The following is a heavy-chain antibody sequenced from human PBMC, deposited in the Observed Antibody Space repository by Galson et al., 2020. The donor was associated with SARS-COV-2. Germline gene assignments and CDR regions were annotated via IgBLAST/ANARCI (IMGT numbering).Heavy chain of an antibody. J-gene: IGHJ1*01. Sequence: QLGESLKISCAASGFTFSSYAMHWVRQAPGKGLGWVAVISYDGSNKYYADSVKGRFTISRDNSKNTLYLQMNSLSAEDTAGYYCARDLGSGGTAGGQGTMVSVSA. CDR1: GFTFSSYA. CDR3: ARDLGSGGTA. D-gene: IGHD6-19*01. V-gene: IGHV3-30*04. CDR2: ISYDGSNK.